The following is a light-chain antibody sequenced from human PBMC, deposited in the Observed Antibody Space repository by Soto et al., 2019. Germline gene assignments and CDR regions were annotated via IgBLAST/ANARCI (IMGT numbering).Light chain of an antibody. Sequence: IEMTQSPSSLSVSVGDRVTITSRASQGIRHDLGWYQQKPGKAPELLIYAASSLQSGVPSRFSGSGSGTDFTLTISSLQPEDFATYYCQQSYRTPPITFGQGTRLEIK. V-gene: IGKV1-39*01. CDR3: QQSYRTPPIT. J-gene: IGKJ5*01. CDR2: AAS. CDR1: QGIRHD.